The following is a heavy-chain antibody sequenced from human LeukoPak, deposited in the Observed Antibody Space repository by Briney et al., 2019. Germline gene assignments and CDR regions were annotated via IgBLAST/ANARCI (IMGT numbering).Heavy chain of an antibody. D-gene: IGHD3-22*01. V-gene: IGHV4-39*01. CDR3: ARSDYYDYRQIDF. J-gene: IGHJ4*02. CDR2: LYYSGIS. Sequence: SETLSLTCTVSGDSISTSSYYCGWIRQPPGKGLDWLGSLYYSGISHYHPSHKRRVTIYVDTSRNQFSLHLYSVTAADTAVFYCARSDYYDYRQIDFWGQGTLVTVPS. CDR1: GDSISTSSYY.